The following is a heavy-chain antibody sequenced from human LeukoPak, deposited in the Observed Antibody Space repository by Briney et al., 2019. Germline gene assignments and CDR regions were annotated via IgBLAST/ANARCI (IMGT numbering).Heavy chain of an antibody. CDR2: IIPIFGTA. CDR1: GYIFTDYD. CDR3: ARESSSQSQIGN. V-gene: IGHV1-69*13. J-gene: IGHJ4*02. D-gene: IGHD6-13*01. Sequence: GASVKVSCKTSGYIFTDYDIHWVRQATGQGLEWMGGIIPIFGTANYAQKFQGRVTITADESTSTAYMELSSLRSEDTAVYYCARESSSQSQIGNWGQGTLVTVSS.